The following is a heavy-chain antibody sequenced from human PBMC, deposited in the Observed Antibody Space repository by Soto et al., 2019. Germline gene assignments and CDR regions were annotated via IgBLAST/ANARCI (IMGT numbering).Heavy chain of an antibody. V-gene: IGHV4-59*01. D-gene: IGHD3-22*01. CDR2: IYYSGST. CDR1: GGSISTYY. Sequence: QVQLQESGPGLVKPSETLSLTCTVSGGSISTYYWSWIRQPPGKGLEWIGYIYYSGSTNYNPSLKSRVHISVDTSKNQFSLKLSSVTAADTAVYYCARANYYYDRSGYLYYFDYWGQGTLVTVSS. J-gene: IGHJ4*02. CDR3: ARANYYYDRSGYLYYFDY.